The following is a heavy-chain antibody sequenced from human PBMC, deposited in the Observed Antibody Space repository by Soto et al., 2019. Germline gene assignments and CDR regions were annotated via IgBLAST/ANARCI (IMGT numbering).Heavy chain of an antibody. V-gene: IGHV3-33*01. J-gene: IGHJ3*02. CDR3: ARDDDFWSGSRDDAFDI. CDR1: GFTFSSYG. CDR2: IWYDGSNK. D-gene: IGHD3-3*01. Sequence: GGSLRLSCAASGFTFSSYGMHWVRQAPGKGLEWVAVIWYDGSNKYYADSVKGRFTISRDNSKNTLYLQMNSLRAEDKAVYYCARDDDFWSGSRDDAFDIWGQGTMVTVSS.